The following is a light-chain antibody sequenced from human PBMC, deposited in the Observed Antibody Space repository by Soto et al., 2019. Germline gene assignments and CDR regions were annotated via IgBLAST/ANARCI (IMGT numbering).Light chain of an antibody. V-gene: IGKV1-5*03. CDR3: QQYNSYPRT. CDR2: KAS. J-gene: IGKJ1*01. Sequence: DIQMTQSPSTLSASVGDRVTITCRASQSISSRLAWYQQKPGKAPKLLMYKASSLESGVPSRFSGSGSGTEFTLAISSLQPDDFSTYYCQQYNSYPRTFGQGTKVEIK. CDR1: QSISSR.